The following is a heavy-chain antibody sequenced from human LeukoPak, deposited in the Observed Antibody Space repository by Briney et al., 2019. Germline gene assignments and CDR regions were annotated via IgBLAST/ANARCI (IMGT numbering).Heavy chain of an antibody. CDR3: ARGGGNGGGWVGHYYYMDV. CDR1: GGSISSGSYY. V-gene: IGHV4-61*02. CDR2: IYTSGST. Sequence: SETLSLTCTVSGGSISSGSYYWSWIRQPAGKGLEWIGRIYTSGSTNYNPSLKSRLTMSVDTSKNQFSLKLTSVTAADTAVYYCARGGGNGGGWVGHYYYMDVWGKGTTVIVSS. D-gene: IGHD4-23*01. J-gene: IGHJ6*03.